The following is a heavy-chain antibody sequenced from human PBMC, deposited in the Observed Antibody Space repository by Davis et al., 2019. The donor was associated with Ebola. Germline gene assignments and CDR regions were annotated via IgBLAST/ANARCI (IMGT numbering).Heavy chain of an antibody. V-gene: IGHV3-43*01. CDR3: LTSISAAGTFDY. CDR2: ISWDGVST. Sequence: ESPKISRSASGLTFDDYPMNWVRQAPGKGLEWVPYISWDGVSTYYADSVKGRFTISRDNSKNTVYLEMSSLRTEDIALYYCLTSISAAGTFDYWGQEALVTVSS. J-gene: IGHJ4*02. D-gene: IGHD1-1*01. CDR1: GLTFDDYP.